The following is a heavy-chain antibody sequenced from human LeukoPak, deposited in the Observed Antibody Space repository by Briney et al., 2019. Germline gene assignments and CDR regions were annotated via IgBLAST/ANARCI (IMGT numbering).Heavy chain of an antibody. CDR3: ARAGIFDY. CDR1: GYTFTNYY. J-gene: IGHJ4*02. Sequence: ASVKVSCKASGYTFTNYYIHCVRQAPGQGLEWMGIINPSGGSTSYAQKFQGRVTMTRDTSTSTVYMELSSLRSEDTAVYCCARAGIFDYWGQGTLVTVSS. CDR2: INPSGGST. D-gene: IGHD3-10*01. V-gene: IGHV1-46*01.